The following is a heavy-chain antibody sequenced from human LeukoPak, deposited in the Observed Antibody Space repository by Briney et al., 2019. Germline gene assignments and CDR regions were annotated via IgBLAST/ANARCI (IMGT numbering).Heavy chain of an antibody. V-gene: IGHV4-59*08. D-gene: IGHD3-10*01. CDR1: GGSISSYY. CDR2: IYYSGSS. CDR3: ARTKKYYYGSGSKRYYYYGMDV. J-gene: IGHJ6*02. Sequence: SETLSLTCTVSGGSISSYYWSWIRQPPGKGLEWIGYIYYSGSSNYNPSLKSRVTISVETSKNKYSLKLSSVTAADTAVYYCARTKKYYYGSGSKRYYYYGMDVWGQGTTVTVSS.